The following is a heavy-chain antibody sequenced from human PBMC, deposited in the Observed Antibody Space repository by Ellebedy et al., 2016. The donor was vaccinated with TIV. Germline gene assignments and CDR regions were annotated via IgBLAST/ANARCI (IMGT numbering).Heavy chain of an antibody. V-gene: IGHV3-21*01. J-gene: IGHJ4*02. CDR2: ISSSSSYI. CDR1: GFTFSSYS. Sequence: GESLKISCAASGFTFSSYSMNWVRQAPGKGLEWVSSISSSSSYIYYADPVKGQFTISRDNAKNSLYLQMNSLRAEDTAVYYCVRAPYSSSSAVDYWGQGTLVTVSS. D-gene: IGHD6-6*01. CDR3: VRAPYSSSSAVDY.